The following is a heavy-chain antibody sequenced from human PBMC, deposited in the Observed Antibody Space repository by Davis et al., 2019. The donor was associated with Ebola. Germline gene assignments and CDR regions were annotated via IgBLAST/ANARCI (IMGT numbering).Heavy chain of an antibody. CDR3: ARASRRYCSSTSCYGRVSWFDP. D-gene: IGHD2-2*01. J-gene: IGHJ5*02. V-gene: IGHV4-34*01. CDR2: INHSGST. Sequence: GSLRLSCAVYGGSFRGYYWSWIRQPPGKGLEWIGEINHSGSTNYNPSLKRRVTISVDTSKNQFSLKLSSVTAADTAAYYCARASRRYCSSTSCYGRVSWFDPWGQGTLVTVSS. CDR1: GGSFRGYY.